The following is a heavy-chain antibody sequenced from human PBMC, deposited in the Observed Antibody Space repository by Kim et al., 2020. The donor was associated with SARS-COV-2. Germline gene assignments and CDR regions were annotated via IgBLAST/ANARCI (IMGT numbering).Heavy chain of an antibody. V-gene: IGHV4-39*01. CDR3: ARLWWDGLFDY. D-gene: IGHD2-21*01. Sequence: SETLSLTCTVSGGSISSSSYYWGWIRQPPGKGLEWIGSIYYSGSTYYNPSLKSRVTISVDTSKNQFSLKLSSVTAADTAVYHCARLWWDGLFDYWGQGTLVTVSS. J-gene: IGHJ4*02. CDR2: IYYSGST. CDR1: GGSISSSSYY.